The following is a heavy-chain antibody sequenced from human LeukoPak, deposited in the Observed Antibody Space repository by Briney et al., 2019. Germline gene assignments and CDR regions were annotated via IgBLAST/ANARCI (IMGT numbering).Heavy chain of an antibody. Sequence: GGSLRLSCAASAFTFSSYSMNWVRQAPGKGLEWVSYISSSSSTIYYADSVKGRFTISRDNAKNSLYLQMNSLRAEDTAVYYCARNEGTPALFTSYYFYMDVWGKGTTVTVSS. CDR2: ISSSSSTI. D-gene: IGHD2-2*01. CDR3: ARNEGTPALFTSYYFYMDV. V-gene: IGHV3-48*01. J-gene: IGHJ6*03. CDR1: AFTFSSYS.